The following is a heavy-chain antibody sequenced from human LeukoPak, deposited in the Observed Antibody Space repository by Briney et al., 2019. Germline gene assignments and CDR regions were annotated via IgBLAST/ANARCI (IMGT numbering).Heavy chain of an antibody. V-gene: IGHV4-38-2*02. CDR2: IYYSGST. CDR3: ARGEFFDY. D-gene: IGHD3-10*01. Sequence: SETLSLTCTVSGYSISSGYYWGWIRQPPGKGLEWIGSIYYSGSTYYNPSLKSRVTISVDTSKNQFSLKLSSVTAADTAVYYCARGEFFDYWGQGTLVTVSS. J-gene: IGHJ4*02. CDR1: GYSISSGYY.